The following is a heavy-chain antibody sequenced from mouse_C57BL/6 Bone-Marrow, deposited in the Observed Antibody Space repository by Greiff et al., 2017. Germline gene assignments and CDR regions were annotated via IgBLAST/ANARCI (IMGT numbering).Heavy chain of an antibody. CDR1: YTFSRRVH. V-gene: IGHV1-87*01. Sequence: VQLQQSGPELARPWASVKISCQAFYTFSRRVHFAIRDTNYWMQWVKQRPGQGLEWIGAIYPGNGVTSYNQKFKGKATLTAGKSSSTAYMQRSSLTSEDSAVYYCALIYYYGSSYVWYFDVWGTGTTVTVSS. CDR2: GQGLEWIG. J-gene: IGHJ1*03. CDR3: SEDSAVYYCALIYYYGSSYVWYFDV. D-gene: IGHD1-1*01.